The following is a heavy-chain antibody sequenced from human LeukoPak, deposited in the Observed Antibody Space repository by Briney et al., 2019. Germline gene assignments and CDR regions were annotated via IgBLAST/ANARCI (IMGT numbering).Heavy chain of an antibody. J-gene: IGHJ4*02. CDR3: AKGNIVGGGYFDY. CDR2: IGGSGGST. D-gene: IGHD2/OR15-2a*01. Sequence: GGSLRLSCAASGFTFSIYSMSWVRQPPGKGLEWVAGIGGSGGSTYYADSVKGRFTISRDNSKNTLYLQMNSLRAEDTAVYYCAKGNIVGGGYFDYWGQGTLVTVSS. CDR1: GFTFSIYS. V-gene: IGHV3-23*01.